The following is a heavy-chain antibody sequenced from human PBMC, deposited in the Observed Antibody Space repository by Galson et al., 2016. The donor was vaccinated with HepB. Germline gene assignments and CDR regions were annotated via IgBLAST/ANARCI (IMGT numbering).Heavy chain of an antibody. CDR2: IGGSGGRT. V-gene: IGHV3-23*01. CDR1: GILFSPYA. J-gene: IGHJ3*01. Sequence: SLRLSCAASGILFSPYAMNWVRQAPGKGLEWVSCIGGSGGRTYYADSVKGRFTVSRDNSKNTLFLQMTGLRVEDTAVYFCAKNEGFVLSSGSRGEAFDLWGQGTAVIVSS. D-gene: IGHD3-16*01. CDR3: AKNEGFVLSSGSRGEAFDL.